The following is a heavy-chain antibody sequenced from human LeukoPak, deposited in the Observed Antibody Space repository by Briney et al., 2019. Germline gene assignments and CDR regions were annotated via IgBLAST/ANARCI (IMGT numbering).Heavy chain of an antibody. V-gene: IGHV3-15*01. D-gene: IGHD3-3*01. CDR1: GFTFSSYA. J-gene: IGHJ6*03. CDR2: IKSKTDGGTT. CDR3: TTAARFLEWLLFSYYYYYMDV. Sequence: GGSLRLSCAASGFTFSSYAMSWVRQAPGKGLEWVGRIKSKTDGGTTDYAAPVKGRFTISRDDSKNTLYLQMNSLKTEDTAVYYCTTAARFLEWLLFSYYYYYMDVWGKGTTVTVSS.